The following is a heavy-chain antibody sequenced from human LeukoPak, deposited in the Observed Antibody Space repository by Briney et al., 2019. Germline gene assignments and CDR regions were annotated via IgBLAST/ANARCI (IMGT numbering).Heavy chain of an antibody. CDR1: GYTFTTYW. J-gene: IGHJ5*02. V-gene: IGHV5-51*01. Sequence: GESLKISCKGSGYTFTTYWIGWVRPMPGKGLEWMGIIYPGDYDTRYSPSFQGQVTISADKSISTAYLQWSRLKASHTAMYYCARQGGSYLDWFDPWGQGTLVTVSS. CDR2: IYPGDYDT. D-gene: IGHD1-26*01. CDR3: ARQGGSYLDWFDP.